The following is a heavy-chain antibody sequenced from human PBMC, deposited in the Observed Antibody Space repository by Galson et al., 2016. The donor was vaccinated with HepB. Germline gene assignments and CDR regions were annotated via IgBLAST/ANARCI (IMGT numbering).Heavy chain of an antibody. V-gene: IGHV4-61*02. CDR1: GGSISSGSSY. D-gene: IGHD6-19*01. Sequence: TLSLTCTVSGGSISSGSSYWSWIRQPAGNGLEWIGRIYSGGNTNYNPSLQGRITISVHTSKNQFPLDLSSVTAADTAVYYCAREDDSSGWYGQFDPWGQGTPVTVSS. CDR3: AREDDSSGWYGQFDP. J-gene: IGHJ5*02. CDR2: IYSGGNT.